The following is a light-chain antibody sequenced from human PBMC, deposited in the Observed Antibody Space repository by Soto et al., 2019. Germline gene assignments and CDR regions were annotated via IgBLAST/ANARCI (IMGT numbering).Light chain of an antibody. V-gene: IGKV3-11*01. CDR1: EGVAGF. CDR2: DAS. CDR3: QQRSNWPYT. J-gene: IGKJ2*01. Sequence: EVVLTQSPATLSLSPRERATLSCRASEGVAGFLGWYQQKPGQAPRLLIYDASNRATGIPARFSGSGSGTDFTLTISSLEPEDFAVYFCQQRSNWPYTFGRGTRLEIK.